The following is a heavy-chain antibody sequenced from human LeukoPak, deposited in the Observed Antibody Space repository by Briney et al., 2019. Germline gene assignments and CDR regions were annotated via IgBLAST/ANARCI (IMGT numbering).Heavy chain of an antibody. Sequence: GASVKVSCKASGYTXTDYYMHWVRQAPGQGLEWMGWINPNSGGTNYAQKFQGRVTMTRDRSISTAYMELSGLTSDDTAVYYCARIAVAGIVAYAFDIWGLGTVVTVSS. CDR2: INPNSGGT. V-gene: IGHV1-2*02. CDR1: GYTXTDYY. D-gene: IGHD6-19*01. J-gene: IGHJ3*02. CDR3: ARIAVAGIVAYAFDI.